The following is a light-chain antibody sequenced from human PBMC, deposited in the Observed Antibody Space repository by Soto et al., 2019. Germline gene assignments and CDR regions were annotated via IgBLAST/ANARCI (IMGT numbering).Light chain of an antibody. CDR2: EVN. Sequence: QSALTQPASVSWSPGQSIAISCTGTSSDVGSYERVSWYQQHPGKAPTLMIYEVNKRPSGVSNRFSGSKSGNTASLTISGLQAEDEADYYCCSSVGGPNWVFGGGTKLTVL. J-gene: IGLJ3*02. CDR1: SSDVGSYER. V-gene: IGLV2-23*02. CDR3: CSSVGGPNWV.